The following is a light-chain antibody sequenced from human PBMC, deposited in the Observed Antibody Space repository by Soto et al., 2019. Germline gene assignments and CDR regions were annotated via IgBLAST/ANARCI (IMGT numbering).Light chain of an antibody. CDR2: GAS. CDR1: QSVSTN. CDR3: QQYHNWPPYT. Sequence: EIVMTQSPATLSVSPGERATLSCRASQSVSTNLAWYQQKPGQAHRLLMYGASTRATGIPARFSGSGSGTEFTLTISSLQAEDFAVYYCQQYHNWPPYTFGQGTKLDIK. V-gene: IGKV3-15*01. J-gene: IGKJ2*01.